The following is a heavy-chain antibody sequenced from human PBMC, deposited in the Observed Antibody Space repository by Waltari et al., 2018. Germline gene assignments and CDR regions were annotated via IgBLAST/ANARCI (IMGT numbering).Heavy chain of an antibody. CDR3: ARVGGYLYYYMDV. V-gene: IGHV3-48*03. D-gene: IGHD3-16*01. J-gene: IGHJ6*03. Sequence: EEQLVESGGDLVQPGESLRRSCVASGFNFRNYEVDWFRQDPGKALEWISPISSDNRSIFYANSVKGRFTISRDNAKNSLFLQMNNLRGDDTAVYYCARVGGYLYYYMDVWGRGTTVTVS. CDR2: ISSDNRSI. CDR1: GFNFRNYE.